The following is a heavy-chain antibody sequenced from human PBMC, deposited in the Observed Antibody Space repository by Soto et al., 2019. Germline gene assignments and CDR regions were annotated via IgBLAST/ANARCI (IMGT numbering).Heavy chain of an antibody. Sequence: PSETLCLTCTVAGGSISGYYWSWIRQPPGKGLEWIGYIYYSGSTNYNPSLKSRVTISVDTSKNQFSLKLSSVTAADTAVYYCASSTYYDFWSGYYPDYWGQGTLVTVSS. CDR2: IYYSGST. CDR1: GGSISGYY. J-gene: IGHJ4*02. CDR3: ASSTYYDFWSGYYPDY. D-gene: IGHD3-3*01. V-gene: IGHV4-59*01.